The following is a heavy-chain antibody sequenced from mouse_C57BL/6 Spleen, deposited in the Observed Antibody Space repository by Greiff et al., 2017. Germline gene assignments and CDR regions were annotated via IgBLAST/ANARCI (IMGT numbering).Heavy chain of an antibody. CDR1: GYTFTSYW. CDR3: ARSRGMFLREGYAMDY. V-gene: IGHV1-53*01. Sequence: QVQLQQPGTELVKPGASVKLSCKASGYTFTSYWMHWVKQRPGQGLEWIGNINPSNGGTNYNEKFKSKATLTVDKSSSTAYMQLSSLTSEDSAVYYCARSRGMFLREGYAMDYWGQGTSVTVSS. J-gene: IGHJ4*01. CDR2: INPSNGGT. D-gene: IGHD2-10*02.